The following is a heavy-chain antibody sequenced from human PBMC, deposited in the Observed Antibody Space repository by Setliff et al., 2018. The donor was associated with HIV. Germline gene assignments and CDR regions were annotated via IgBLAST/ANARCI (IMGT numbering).Heavy chain of an antibody. V-gene: IGHV1-3*01. J-gene: IGHJ4*02. CDR2: INVGKGDT. CDR3: VRGALLAVFAFDH. Sequence: ASVKVXCKASGYTFTTYSLXXXRQAPGQSLEWXGWINVGKGDTKSSQKFQGRFTITPDTSANTAYMELSSLTSDDTALYFCVRGALLAVFAFDHWGQGTQVTVSS. D-gene: IGHD3-10*01. CDR1: GYTFTTYS.